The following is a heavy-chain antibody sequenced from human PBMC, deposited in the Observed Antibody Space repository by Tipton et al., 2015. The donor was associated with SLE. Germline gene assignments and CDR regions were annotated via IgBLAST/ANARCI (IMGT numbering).Heavy chain of an antibody. CDR2: ISYDGSNK. Sequence: RSLRLSCAASGFTFSSYAMHWVRQAPGKGLEWVAVISYDGSNKYYADSVKGRFTISRDNSKNTLYLQMNSLRAVDTAVYYCASLEDAFDIWGQGTMVTVSS. CDR1: GFTFSSYA. D-gene: IGHD1-1*01. V-gene: IGHV3-30*04. CDR3: ASLEDAFDI. J-gene: IGHJ3*02.